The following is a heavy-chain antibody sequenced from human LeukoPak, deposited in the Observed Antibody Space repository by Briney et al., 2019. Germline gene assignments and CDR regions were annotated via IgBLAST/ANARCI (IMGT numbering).Heavy chain of an antibody. V-gene: IGHV3-21*01. D-gene: IGHD6-13*01. CDR2: ISSGRTYT. CDR1: GFTFSSFN. Sequence: GGSLRHSCAASGFTFSSFNMNWVRQAPGKGLEWVSSISSGRTYTYYADSVKGRFTISRDNTKDSLFLQMNSLRAEDTAIYYCARGDRSAVFDYWGQRRLVTVSS. J-gene: IGHJ4*02. CDR3: ARGDRSAVFDY.